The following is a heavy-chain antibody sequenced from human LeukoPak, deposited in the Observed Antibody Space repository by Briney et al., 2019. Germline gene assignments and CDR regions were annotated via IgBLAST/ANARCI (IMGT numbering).Heavy chain of an antibody. Sequence: ASVKVSCKASGYTFTSYAIQWVRQAPGQRLEWMGWINAGHGNAKYSQNFQGRVTITRDTSASTAYMELSSLRSEDMAVYYCARGAGFAEPLPEYWGQGTLLTVSS. CDR2: INAGHGNA. D-gene: IGHD1-14*01. J-gene: IGHJ4*02. CDR1: GYTFTSYA. CDR3: ARGAGFAEPLPEY. V-gene: IGHV1-3*01.